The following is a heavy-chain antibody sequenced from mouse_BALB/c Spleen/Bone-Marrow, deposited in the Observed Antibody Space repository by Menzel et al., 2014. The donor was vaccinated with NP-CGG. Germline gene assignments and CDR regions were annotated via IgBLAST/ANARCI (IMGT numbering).Heavy chain of an antibody. CDR3: ARKSQRAYDSMMY. CDR2: IDPSDIET. J-gene: IGHJ4*01. CDR1: GYTFSDYW. Sequence: QVQLQQSGAELVKPGAPVKLSCKASGYTFSDYWMNWVKQRPGRGLEWTGRIDPSDIETHYNQKFKDKATLTVDKSSSTAYMQLSSLTSEDSAVYLCARKSQRAYDSMMYWGPGTSVTVSS. D-gene: IGHD2-3*01. V-gene: IGHV1-69*02.